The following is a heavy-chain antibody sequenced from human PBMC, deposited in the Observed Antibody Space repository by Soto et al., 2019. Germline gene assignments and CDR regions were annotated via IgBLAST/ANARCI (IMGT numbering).Heavy chain of an antibody. CDR1: GYTFTSYG. J-gene: IGHJ4*02. CDR2: ISAYNGNT. V-gene: IGHV1-18*01. Sequence: ASVKVSCKASGYTFTSYGISWVRQAPGQGLEWTGWISAYNGNTNYAQKLQGRVTMTTDTSTSTAYMELRSLRSDDTAVFYCARESIFYVVIVATMPYVWGSYLDDYWGQGTLVTVSS. D-gene: IGHD3-16*01. CDR3: ARESIFYVVIVATMPYVWGSYLDDY.